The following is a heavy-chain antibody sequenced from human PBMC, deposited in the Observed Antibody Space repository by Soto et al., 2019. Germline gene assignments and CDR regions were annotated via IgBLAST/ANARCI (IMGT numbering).Heavy chain of an antibody. CDR3: ARSFSGYDLLVGYYYYGMDV. D-gene: IGHD5-12*01. CDR2: IDPSDSYT. CDR1: GYSFTSYW. Sequence: GESLKISCXGSGYSFTSYWISWVRQMPGKGLEWMGRIDPSDSYTNYSPSFQGHVTISADKSISTAYLQWSSLKASDTAMYYCARSFSGYDLLVGYYYYGMDVWGQGTTVTVSS. V-gene: IGHV5-10-1*01. J-gene: IGHJ6*02.